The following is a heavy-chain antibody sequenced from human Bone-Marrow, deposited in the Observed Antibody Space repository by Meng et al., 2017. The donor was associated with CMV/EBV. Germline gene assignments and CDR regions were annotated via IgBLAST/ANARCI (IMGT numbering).Heavy chain of an antibody. J-gene: IGHJ4*02. Sequence: SETLSLTCTVSGGSVSSGSYYWSWIRQPPGKGLEWIGYIYYSGSTNYNPSLKSRVTISVDTSKNQFSLKLSSVTAADTAVYYCARDSSLCSGGSCYRKEFDYWGQGTLVTVSS. V-gene: IGHV4-61*01. CDR1: GGSVSSGSYY. D-gene: IGHD2-15*01. CDR2: IYYSGST. CDR3: ARDSSLCSGGSCYRKEFDY.